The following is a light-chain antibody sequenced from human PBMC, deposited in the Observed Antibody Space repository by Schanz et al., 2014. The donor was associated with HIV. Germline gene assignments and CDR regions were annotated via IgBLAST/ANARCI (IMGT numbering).Light chain of an antibody. V-gene: IGKV3-15*01. CDR3: QQYNNWPRT. CDR1: QSLSSY. Sequence: EIVLTQSPATLSLSPGDRATLSCRASQSLSSYLAWYQQTPGQAPRLLIYGASTRATGIPARFSGSGSGTEFTLTISSLQSEDFAVYYCQQYNNWPRTFGQGTKVEIK. CDR2: GAS. J-gene: IGKJ1*01.